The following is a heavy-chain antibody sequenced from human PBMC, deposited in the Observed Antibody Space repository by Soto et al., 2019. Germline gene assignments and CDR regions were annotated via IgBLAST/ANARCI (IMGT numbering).Heavy chain of an antibody. CDR1: GYTFTSYD. V-gene: IGHV1-3*01. CDR2: INAGNGNT. Sequence: ASVKVSCKASGYTFTSYDINWVRQATGQRLEWMGWINAGNGNTKYAQKFQGRVTITRDTSASTAYMELSSLRSEDTAVYYCARDTMVALDYWGQGTLVTVSS. D-gene: IGHD2-15*01. J-gene: IGHJ4*02. CDR3: ARDTMVALDY.